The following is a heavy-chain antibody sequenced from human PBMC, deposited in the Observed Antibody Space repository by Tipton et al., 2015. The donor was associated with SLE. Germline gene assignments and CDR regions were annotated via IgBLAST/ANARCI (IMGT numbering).Heavy chain of an antibody. D-gene: IGHD1-1*01. CDR2: TYYRSKWYN. V-gene: IGHV6-1*01. J-gene: IGHJ6*03. CDR3: ARYNWNDDHYYYYMDV. Sequence: GLVKPSQTLSLTCAISGDSVSSNSAAWNWIRQSPSRGLEWLGRTYYRSKWYNDYAVSVKSRITINPDTSRNQFSLQLNSVTPEDTAVYYCARYNWNDDHYYYYMDVWGKGTTVTVSS. CDR1: GDSVSSNSAA.